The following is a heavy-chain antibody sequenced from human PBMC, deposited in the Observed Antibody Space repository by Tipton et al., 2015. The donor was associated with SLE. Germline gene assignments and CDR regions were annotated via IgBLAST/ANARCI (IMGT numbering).Heavy chain of an antibody. J-gene: IGHJ3*01. V-gene: IGHV4-39*07. Sequence: TLSLTCIVSGGSITTRSYYWGWIRQPPGKGLEWIASISYSGATYYNPSLKSRVIISLDTSRNHFSLKLTSVTAADTAVYYCARTFYGGGDAFDVWGQGTKVSVSS. CDR3: ARTFYGGGDAFDV. CDR1: GGSITTRSYY. D-gene: IGHD4-23*01. CDR2: ISYSGAT.